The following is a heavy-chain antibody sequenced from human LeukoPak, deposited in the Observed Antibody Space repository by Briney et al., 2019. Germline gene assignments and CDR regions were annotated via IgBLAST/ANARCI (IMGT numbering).Heavy chain of an antibody. CDR2: IYYSGST. D-gene: IGHD3-22*01. J-gene: IGHJ4*02. Sequence: SETLSLTCTVSGGSISSYYWSWIRQPPGKGLEWIGYIYYSGSTNYNPSLKSRVTISVDTSKNQFSLKLSSVTAADTAVYYCARGYYYDSSGYYYSRTRYYFDYWGQGTLVTVSS. V-gene: IGHV4-59*08. CDR3: ARGYYYDSSGYYYSRTRYYFDY. CDR1: GGSISSYY.